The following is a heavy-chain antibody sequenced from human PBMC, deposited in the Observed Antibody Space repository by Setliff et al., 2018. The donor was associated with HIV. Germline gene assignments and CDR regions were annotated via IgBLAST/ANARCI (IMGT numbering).Heavy chain of an antibody. V-gene: IGHV1-18*01. CDR3: ARDRIPSKWLLESDY. D-gene: IGHD3-22*01. J-gene: IGHJ4*02. Sequence: ASVKVSCKASGYTFTSYGITWVRQAPGQGLEWMGWISAYNGNTDYAERVEDRVAMTIDTSTNTAYLELRRLRSDDTALYYCARDRIPSKWLLESDYWGQGTLVTVSS. CDR2: ISAYNGNT. CDR1: GYTFTSYG.